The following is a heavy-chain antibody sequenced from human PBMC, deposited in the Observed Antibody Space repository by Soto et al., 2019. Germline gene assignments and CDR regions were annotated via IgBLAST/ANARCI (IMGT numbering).Heavy chain of an antibody. CDR1: GFTFSSYG. V-gene: IGHV3-30*18. CDR3: AKLKYYYDSSGYRDPPYGMDV. Sequence: QVQLVESGGGVVQPGRSLRLSCAASGFTFSSYGMHWVRQAPGKGLEWVAVISYDGSNKYYADSVKGRFTISRDNSKNTLYLQMNSLRAEDTAVYYCAKLKYYYDSSGYRDPPYGMDVWGQGTTVTVSS. CDR2: ISYDGSNK. D-gene: IGHD3-22*01. J-gene: IGHJ6*02.